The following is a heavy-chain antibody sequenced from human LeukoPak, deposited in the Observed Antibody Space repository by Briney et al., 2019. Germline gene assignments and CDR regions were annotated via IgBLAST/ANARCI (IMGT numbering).Heavy chain of an antibody. D-gene: IGHD3-16*01. CDR1: GGTFSSYA. V-gene: IGHV1-69*13. J-gene: IGHJ4*02. CDR2: IIPIFGTA. CDR3: ARGEAYYDYVWGSYYDY. Sequence: SVKVSCKASGGTFSSYAISWVRQAPGQGLEWMGGIIPIFGTANYAQKFQGRVTITADESTSTAYMELSSLRSEDTDVYYCARGEAYYDYVWGSYYDYWGQGTLVTVSS.